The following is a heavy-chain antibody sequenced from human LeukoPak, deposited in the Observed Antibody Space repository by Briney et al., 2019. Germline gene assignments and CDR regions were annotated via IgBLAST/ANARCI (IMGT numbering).Heavy chain of an antibody. CDR2: IYSGGST. J-gene: IGHJ6*03. CDR1: GFTVSSNY. Sequence: PGGSLRLSCAASGFTVSSNYMSWVRQAPGKGLEWVSVIYSGGSTYYADSVKGRFTISRDNSKNTLYLQMNSLRAEDTAVYYCARGAAGPYYYYYYMDVWGKGTTVTISS. CDR3: ARGAAGPYYYYYYMDV. V-gene: IGHV3-53*01. D-gene: IGHD6-13*01.